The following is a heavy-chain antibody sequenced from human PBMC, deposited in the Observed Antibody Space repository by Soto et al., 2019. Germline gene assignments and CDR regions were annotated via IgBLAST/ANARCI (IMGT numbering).Heavy chain of an antibody. CDR1: GFTFSSYG. Sequence: QVQLVESGGGVVQPGRSLRLSCATSGFTFSSYGMHWVRQAPGKGLEWAAAIWYDGSNKYYADSVKGRLTISRDNSKNAVFLQMSSLRAEDTAVYYCARDLGGGLGNGDYRGSAFDIWGQGTMVTVSS. V-gene: IGHV3-33*01. J-gene: IGHJ3*02. CDR2: IWYDGSNK. D-gene: IGHD4-17*01. CDR3: ARDLGGGLGNGDYRGSAFDI.